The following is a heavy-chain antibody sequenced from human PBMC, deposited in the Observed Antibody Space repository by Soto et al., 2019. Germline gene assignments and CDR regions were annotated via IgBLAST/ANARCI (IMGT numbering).Heavy chain of an antibody. CDR2: IYYSGST. CDR3: ARGVTMVRGVIIPWFDP. Sequence: SETLSLTCTVSGGSISSYYWSWIRQPPGKGLEWIGYIYYSGSTNYNPSLKSRVTISVDTSKNQFSLKLSSVTAADTAVYYCARGVTMVRGVIIPWFDPWGQGTLVTVSS. D-gene: IGHD3-10*01. CDR1: GGSISSYY. J-gene: IGHJ5*02. V-gene: IGHV4-59*08.